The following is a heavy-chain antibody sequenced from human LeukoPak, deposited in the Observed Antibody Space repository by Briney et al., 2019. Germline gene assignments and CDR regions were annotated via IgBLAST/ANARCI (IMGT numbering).Heavy chain of an antibody. CDR1: GFTFSDYG. Sequence: PGRSLRLSCAASGFTFSDYGMHWVRQAPGKGLEWVAVIWYDESNKYYADSVKGRFTISRDNSRNTLYLQVNSLRAEDTAVYYCVRELPPVVQYYFDYWGPGTLVTVSS. V-gene: IGHV3-33*01. CDR2: IWYDESNK. CDR3: VRELPPVVQYYFDY. J-gene: IGHJ4*02. D-gene: IGHD3-22*01.